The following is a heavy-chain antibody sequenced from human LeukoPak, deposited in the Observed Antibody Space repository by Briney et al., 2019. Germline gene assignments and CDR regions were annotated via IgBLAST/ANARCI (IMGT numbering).Heavy chain of an antibody. CDR3: ARGYSSSPNWFDP. J-gene: IGHJ5*02. V-gene: IGHV1-2*06. D-gene: IGHD6-6*01. Sequence: ASVKVSCRASGYTFTGYYMHWVRQAPGQGLEWMGRINPNSGGTNYAQKFQGRVTMTRDTSTSTVYMELSSLRSEDTAVYYCARGYSSSPNWFDPWGQGTLVTVSS. CDR2: INPNSGGT. CDR1: GYTFTGYY.